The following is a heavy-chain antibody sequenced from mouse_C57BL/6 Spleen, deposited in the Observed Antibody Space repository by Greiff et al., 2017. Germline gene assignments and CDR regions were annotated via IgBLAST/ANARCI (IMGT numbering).Heavy chain of an antibody. CDR3: AREGYAMDY. CDR2: ISSGSSTI. CDR1: GFTFSDYG. J-gene: IGHJ4*01. Sequence: AKLMESGGGLVKPGGSLKLSCAASGFTFSDYGMHWVRQAPEKGLEWVAYISSGSSTIYYADTVKGRFTISRDNAKNTLLLQMTSLRSEDTAMYYCAREGYAMDYWGQGTSGTVSS. V-gene: IGHV5-17*01.